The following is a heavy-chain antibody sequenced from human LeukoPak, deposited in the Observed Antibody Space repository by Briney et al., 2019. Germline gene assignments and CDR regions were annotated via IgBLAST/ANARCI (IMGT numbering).Heavy chain of an antibody. Sequence: GASVKVSCKASGYTFTGYYMHWVRQAPREGLEWMGGINPNSGGTNYAQKFQGSVTMTRDTSISTAYMELSRLRSDDTALYYCAREAGDYYYGMDVWGQGTTVTASS. CDR1: GYTFTGYY. V-gene: IGHV1-2*02. CDR3: AREAGDYYYGMDV. J-gene: IGHJ6*02. D-gene: IGHD6-25*01. CDR2: INPNSGGT.